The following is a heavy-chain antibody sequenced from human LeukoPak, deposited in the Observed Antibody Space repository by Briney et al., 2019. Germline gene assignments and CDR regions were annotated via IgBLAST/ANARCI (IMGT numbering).Heavy chain of an antibody. CDR1: GGSISSHI. D-gene: IGHD4-11*01. CDR2: VYYSGST. J-gene: IGHJ6*03. V-gene: IGHV4-59*11. CDR3: ARGVLTTVSYYMDV. Sequence: SETLSLTCTVSGGSISSHIWSWIRQPPGKGLEGIGYVYYSGSTNYNPSLKSRVTISIDTSKSQFSLKLSSVTAADTAVFYCARGVLTTVSYYMDVWGKGTTVTVSS.